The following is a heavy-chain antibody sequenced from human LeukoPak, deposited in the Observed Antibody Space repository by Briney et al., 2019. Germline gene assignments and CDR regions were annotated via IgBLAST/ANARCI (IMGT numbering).Heavy chain of an antibody. V-gene: IGHV4-59*08. CDR3: ARHYYDSSGYYPFDY. D-gene: IGHD3-22*01. CDR1: GGSISSYY. J-gene: IGHJ4*02. Sequence: SETLSLTCTVFGGSISSYYWSWIRQPPGKGLEWIGYIYYSGSTNYNPSLKSRVTISVDTSKNQFSLKLSSVTAADTAVYYCARHYYDSSGYYPFDYWGQGTLVTVSS. CDR2: IYYSGST.